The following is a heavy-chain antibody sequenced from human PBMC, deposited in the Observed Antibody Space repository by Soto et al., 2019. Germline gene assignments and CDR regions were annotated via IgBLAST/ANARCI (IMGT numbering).Heavy chain of an antibody. D-gene: IGHD2-15*01. CDR3: VKNDRILGRRYFDL. Sequence: EEQLLESGGGLIQPGGPFRLACAASEFTFSSYAITWARQAPGKGLEGVSSISFSDGGTYSADSVKGRLTISRDNSKNTLFLPMNSLRVEDTAVYYCVKNDRILGRRYFDLWGRGTLVTVSS. CDR2: ISFSDGGT. CDR1: EFTFSSYA. J-gene: IGHJ2*01. V-gene: IGHV3-23*01.